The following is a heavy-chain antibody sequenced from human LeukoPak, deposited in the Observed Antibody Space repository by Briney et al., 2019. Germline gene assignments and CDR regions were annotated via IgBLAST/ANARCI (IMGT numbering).Heavy chain of an antibody. Sequence: PSETLSLTCTVSGGSISSSSYYWGWIRQSPGKGLEWIGSIYYSGSTYYNPSLKSRVTISVDTSKNQFSLKLSSVTAADTAVYYCASGGSCSALCLGNYWGQGTLVTVSS. CDR2: IYYSGST. D-gene: IGHD2-15*01. J-gene: IGHJ4*02. CDR1: GGSISSSSYY. CDR3: ASGGSCSALCLGNY. V-gene: IGHV4-39*01.